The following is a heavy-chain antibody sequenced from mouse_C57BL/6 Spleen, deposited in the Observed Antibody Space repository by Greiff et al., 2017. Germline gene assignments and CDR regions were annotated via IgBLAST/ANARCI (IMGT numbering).Heavy chain of an antibody. CDR2: IRNKANGYTT. CDR1: GFTFTDYY. CDR3: ARYEGGYYAMDY. J-gene: IGHJ4*01. V-gene: IGHV7-3*01. Sequence: EVKVVESGGGLVQPGGSLSLSCAASGFTFTDYYMSWVRQPPGKALEWLGFIRNKANGYTTEYSASVKGRFTISRDNSQSILYLQMNALRAEDSATYYCARYEGGYYAMDYWGQGTSVTVSS.